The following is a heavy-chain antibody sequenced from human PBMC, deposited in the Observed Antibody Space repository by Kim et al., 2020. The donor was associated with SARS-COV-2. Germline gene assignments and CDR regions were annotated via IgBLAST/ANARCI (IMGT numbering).Heavy chain of an antibody. V-gene: IGHV1-18*01. CDR1: GYTFTSYG. Sequence: ASVKVSCKASGYTFTSYGISWVRQAPGQGLEWMGWISAYNGNTNYAQKLQGRVTMTTDTSTSTAYMELRSLRSDDTAVYYCARDIEFTMVRGVIIRGFVYYYYGMDVWGQGTTVTVSS. CDR3: ARDIEFTMVRGVIIRGFVYYYYGMDV. J-gene: IGHJ6*02. D-gene: IGHD3-10*01. CDR2: ISAYNGNT.